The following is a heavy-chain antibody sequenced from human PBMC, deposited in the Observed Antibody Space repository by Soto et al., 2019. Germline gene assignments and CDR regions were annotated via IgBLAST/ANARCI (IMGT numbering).Heavy chain of an antibody. Sequence: QVQLVQSGAEVKKPGASVKVSCKASGYTFSDYGISWVRQAPGQGLEWMGWISAYNGNTNYAQTLQGRVTVTTDTSTGTAFMELRNLRSHDTAVYYCARAPRGFGELRSIDDWGQGTLVTVSS. D-gene: IGHD3-10*01. J-gene: IGHJ4*02. CDR3: ARAPRGFGELRSIDD. CDR2: ISAYNGNT. V-gene: IGHV1-18*04. CDR1: GYTFSDYG.